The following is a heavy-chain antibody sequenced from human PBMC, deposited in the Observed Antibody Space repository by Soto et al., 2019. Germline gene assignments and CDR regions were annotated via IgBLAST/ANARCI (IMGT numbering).Heavy chain of an antibody. Sequence: QVQLQQWGAGLLKHSETLSLTCAVYGGSFSGYYWSWIRQPPGKGLEWIGEINHSGSTNYTPYRKSRVTITVDPSKNQLSLKLSSVPAADTAVYYCARGRITICGVVSNYMDVWGKGTTVTVSS. V-gene: IGHV4-34*01. CDR3: ARGRITICGVVSNYMDV. CDR2: INHSGST. CDR1: GGSFSGYY. J-gene: IGHJ6*03. D-gene: IGHD3-3*01.